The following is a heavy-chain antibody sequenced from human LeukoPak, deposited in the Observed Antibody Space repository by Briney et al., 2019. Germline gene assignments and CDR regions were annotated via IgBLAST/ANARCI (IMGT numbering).Heavy chain of an antibody. V-gene: IGHV3-69-1*02. CDR1: GFSISDHF. J-gene: IGHJ4*02. Sequence: GGSLRLSCAASGFSISDHFMSWVRQAPGKAPEWVSYITPEKTFHYIDSVKGRFTIPRDNAKNSLYLQMNSLSAEDTAVYYCARVPGGYDTLYDYWGQGTLVTVSS. D-gene: IGHD5-12*01. CDR2: ITPEKTF. CDR3: ARVPGGYDTLYDY.